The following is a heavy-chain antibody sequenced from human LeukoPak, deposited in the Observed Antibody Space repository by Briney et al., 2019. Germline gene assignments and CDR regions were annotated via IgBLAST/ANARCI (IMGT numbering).Heavy chain of an antibody. D-gene: IGHD3-3*02. J-gene: IGHJ4*02. V-gene: IGHV4-30-4*01. Sequence: SQTLSLTCTVSGGSISSGDYYWSWIRQPPGKGLEWIGYIYYSGSTYYNPSLKSRVTISVDTSKNQFSLKLSSVTAADTAVYYCARYHFWSGYLKYFDYWGQGTLVTVSS. CDR2: IYYSGST. CDR1: GGSISSGDYY. CDR3: ARYHFWSGYLKYFDY.